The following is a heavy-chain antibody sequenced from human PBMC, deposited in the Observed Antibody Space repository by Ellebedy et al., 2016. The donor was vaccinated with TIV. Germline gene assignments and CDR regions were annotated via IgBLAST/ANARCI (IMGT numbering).Heavy chain of an antibody. J-gene: IGHJ2*01. CDR1: GFTFSSYA. D-gene: IGHD3-16*01. V-gene: IGHV3-30-3*01. CDR2: ISYDGTNK. CDR3: ARARFGGYFDL. Sequence: PEGSLRLSCAASGFTFSSYAMHWVRQAPGKGLEWVAVISYDGTNKYYADSVKGRFTISRDNSTNTLYLQMNSLRAEDTAVYYCARARFGGYFDLWGRGTLVTVSS.